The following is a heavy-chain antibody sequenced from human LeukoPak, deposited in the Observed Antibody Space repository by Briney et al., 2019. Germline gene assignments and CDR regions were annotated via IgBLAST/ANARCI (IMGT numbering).Heavy chain of an antibody. CDR3: AKRLHGPDY. CDR1: GGSISSGSYY. J-gene: IGHJ4*02. Sequence: SETLSLTCTVSGGSISSGSYYWSWIRQPAGKGLEWIGRIYTSGSTNYNPSLKSRVTISVDTSKNQFSLKLSSVTAADTAVYYCAKRLHGPDYWGQGTLVTVSS. D-gene: IGHD4-11*01. CDR2: IYTSGST. V-gene: IGHV4-61*02.